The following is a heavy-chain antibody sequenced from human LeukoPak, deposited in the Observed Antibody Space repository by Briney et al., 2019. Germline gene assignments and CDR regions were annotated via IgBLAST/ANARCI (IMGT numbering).Heavy chain of an antibody. CDR2: IIPIFGTA. J-gene: IGHJ4*02. V-gene: IGHV1-69*06. CDR1: GGTFSSYA. CDR3: AKDLQGTATPFDY. Sequence: SVKVSCKASGGTFSSYAISWVRQAPGQGLEWMGGIIPIFGTANSAQKFQGRVTITADKSTSTAYMELSSLRSEDTAVYYCAKDLQGTATPFDYWGQGTLVSVSS. D-gene: IGHD2-21*02.